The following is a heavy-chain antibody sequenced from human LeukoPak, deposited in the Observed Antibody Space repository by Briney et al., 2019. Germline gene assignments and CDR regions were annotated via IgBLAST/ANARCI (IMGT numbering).Heavy chain of an antibody. CDR3: ARDASPIRYYDSSTTTFDY. J-gene: IGHJ4*02. V-gene: IGHV1-46*03. Sequence: ASVKVSCKASGYTITSYYMHWVRQAPGQGLEWMGIINPSGGSTSYAQKFQGRVTMTRDTSTSTVYMELSSLRSEDTAVYYCARDASPIRYYDSSTTTFDYWGQGTLVTVSS. D-gene: IGHD3-22*01. CDR1: GYTITSYY. CDR2: INPSGGST.